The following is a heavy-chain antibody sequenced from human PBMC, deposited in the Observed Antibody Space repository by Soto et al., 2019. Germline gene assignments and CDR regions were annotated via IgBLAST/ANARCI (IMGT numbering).Heavy chain of an antibody. D-gene: IGHD3-10*01. CDR2: IYYSGST. J-gene: IGHJ4*02. V-gene: IGHV4-31*03. CDR3: ARGQPQTYYYGSGSYYNAGWVDY. CDR1: GGSISSGGYY. Sequence: SETLSLTCTVSGGSISSGGYYWSWIRQHPGKGLEWIGYIYYSGSTYYNPSLKSRVTISVDTSKNQFSLKLSSVTAADTAVYYCARGQPQTYYYGSGSYYNAGWVDYWGQGTLVTVSS.